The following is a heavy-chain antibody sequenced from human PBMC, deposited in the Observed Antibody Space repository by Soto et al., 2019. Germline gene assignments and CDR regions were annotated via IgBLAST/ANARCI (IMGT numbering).Heavy chain of an antibody. CDR1: GGTFSSYA. V-gene: IGHV1-69*12. Sequence: QVQLVQSGAEVKKPGSSVKVSCKASGGTFSSYAITWVRQAPGQGLEWMGGIIPIFGTANYAQKFQGRDTITGDESTCTAYMELSSRRSEDTAVYDWARDRGPSSGYYPYWCDPWGQGTLVTVSS. CDR3: ARDRGPSSGYYPYWCDP. D-gene: IGHD3-22*01. J-gene: IGHJ5*02. CDR2: IIPIFGTA.